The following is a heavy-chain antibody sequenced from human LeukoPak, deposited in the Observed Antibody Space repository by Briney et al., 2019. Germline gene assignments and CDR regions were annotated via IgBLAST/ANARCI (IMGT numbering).Heavy chain of an antibody. V-gene: IGHV4-34*01. CDR2: INHSGST. J-gene: IGHJ4*02. D-gene: IGHD3-22*01. Sequence: PSETLSLTCAVYGGSFSGYYWSWIRQPPGKGLEWIGEINHSGSTNYNPSLKSRVTISVDTSKNQFSLKLSSVTAADTAVYYCARAPIDYYDSSGYSYFDYWGQGTLVTVSS. CDR3: ARAPIDYYDSSGYSYFDY. CDR1: GGSFSGYY.